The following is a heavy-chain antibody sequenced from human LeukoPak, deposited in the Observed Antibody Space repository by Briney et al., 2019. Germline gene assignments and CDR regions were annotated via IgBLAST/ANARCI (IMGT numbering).Heavy chain of an antibody. Sequence: QTLSLTCAISGDSVSSNSAAWNWIRQSPSRGLEWLGRTYYRSQWYNDYAVSVKSRITINPDTSKNQFSLQLNSVTPEDTAVYYCARDLTPSGLHYFDYWGQGTLVTVSS. J-gene: IGHJ4*02. CDR1: GDSVSSNSAA. V-gene: IGHV6-1*01. CDR2: TYYRSQWYN. D-gene: IGHD3-9*01. CDR3: ARDLTPSGLHYFDY.